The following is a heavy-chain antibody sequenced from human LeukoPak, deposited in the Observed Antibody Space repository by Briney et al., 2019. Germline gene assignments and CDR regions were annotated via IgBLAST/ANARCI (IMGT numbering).Heavy chain of an antibody. V-gene: IGHV3-23*01. CDR2: ISGSGGST. CDR1: GFTFSSYA. J-gene: IGHJ4*02. D-gene: IGHD3-3*01. CDR3: AKLPYYDFWSGFDY. Sequence: GGSLRLSCAASGFTFSSYAMSWVRQAPGKGLEWVSAISGSGGSTYYADSVKGRFTISRDNSKNTLYLQMNSLRAEHTAVYYCAKLPYYDFWSGFDYWGQGTLVTVSS.